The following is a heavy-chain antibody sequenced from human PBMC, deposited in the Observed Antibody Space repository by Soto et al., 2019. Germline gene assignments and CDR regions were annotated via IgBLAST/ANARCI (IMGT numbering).Heavy chain of an antibody. CDR2: IIPILGIA. Sequence: ASVKVSCKASGGTFSSYTISWVRQAPGQGLEWMGRIIPILGIANYAQKFQGRVTITADKSTSTAYMELSSLRSEDTAVYYCAIGEGEYQLPYSYYYYYMDVWGKGTTVTVSS. V-gene: IGHV1-69*02. J-gene: IGHJ6*03. CDR3: AIGEGEYQLPYSYYYYYMDV. CDR1: GGTFSSYT. D-gene: IGHD2-2*01.